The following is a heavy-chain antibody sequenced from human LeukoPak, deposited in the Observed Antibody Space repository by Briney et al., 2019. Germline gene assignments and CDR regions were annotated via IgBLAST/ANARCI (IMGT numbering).Heavy chain of an antibody. CDR3: AKWELHLKAFDI. J-gene: IGHJ3*02. Sequence: SETLSLTCTVSGGSISSYYWSWIRQPPGKGLEWIGYIYYSGSTYYNPSLKSRVTISVDTSKNQFSLKLSSVTAADTAVYYCAKWELHLKAFDIWGQGTMVTVSS. V-gene: IGHV4-59*06. CDR2: IYYSGST. CDR1: GGSISSYY. D-gene: IGHD1-26*01.